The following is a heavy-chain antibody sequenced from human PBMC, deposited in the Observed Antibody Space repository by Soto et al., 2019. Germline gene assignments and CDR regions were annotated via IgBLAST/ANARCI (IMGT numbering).Heavy chain of an antibody. CDR3: MNYTSGWEY. Sequence: QLQLQESGPGLVQPSETLSLTCTVSGVSISSRDYYWGWIRQPPGKGLEWIGMISYSGSTYYSPSLKSRVTISADTSHNQLSLRLSSVTAADTAVFHCMNYTSGWEYWGQGTVVTVSS. CDR1: GVSISSRDYY. J-gene: IGHJ4*02. D-gene: IGHD6-19*01. CDR2: ISYSGST. V-gene: IGHV4-39*01.